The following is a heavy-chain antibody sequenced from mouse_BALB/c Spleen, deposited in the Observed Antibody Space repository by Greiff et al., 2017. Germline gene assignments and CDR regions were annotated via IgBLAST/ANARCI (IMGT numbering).Heavy chain of an antibody. J-gene: IGHJ3*01. CDR3: ARSGDGNYGFAY. CDR2: ISYSGST. V-gene: IGHV3-2*02. Sequence: EVKLVESGPGLVKPSQSLSLTCTVTGYSITSDYAWNWIRQFPGNKLEWMGYISYSGSTSYNPSLKSRISITRDTSKNQFFLQLNSVTTEDTATYYCARSGDGNYGFAYWGQGTLVTVSA. CDR1: GYSITSDYA. D-gene: IGHD2-1*01.